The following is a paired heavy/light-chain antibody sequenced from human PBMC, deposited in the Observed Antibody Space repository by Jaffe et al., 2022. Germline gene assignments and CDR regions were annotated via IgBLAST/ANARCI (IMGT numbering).Light chain of an antibody. CDR2: AAS. CDR3: QQYYSTLGIT. J-gene: IGKJ5*01. Sequence: DIQMTQSPSSLSASVGDRVTITCRASQGISNSLAWYQQKPGKAPKLLLYAASRLESGVPSRFSGSGSGTDYTLTISSLQPEDFATYYCQQYYSTLGITFGQGTRLEIK. CDR1: QGISNS. V-gene: IGKV1-NL1*01.
Heavy chain of an antibody. Sequence: QVQLQESGPGLVKPSETLSLTCAVSGYSISSGYYWGWIRQPPGKGLEWIGSIYHSGSTYYNPSLKSRVTISVDTSKNQFSLKLSSVTAADTAVYYCARVISERGWHPEQFDYWGQGTLVTVSS. V-gene: IGHV4-38-2*01. D-gene: IGHD6-19*01. CDR3: ARVISERGWHPEQFDY. CDR2: IYHSGST. J-gene: IGHJ4*02. CDR1: GYSISSGYY.